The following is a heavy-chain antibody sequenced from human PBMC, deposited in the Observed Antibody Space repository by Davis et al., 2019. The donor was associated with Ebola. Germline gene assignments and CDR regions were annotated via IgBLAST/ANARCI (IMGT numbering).Heavy chain of an antibody. D-gene: IGHD5-18*01. CDR1: GYTFIDYN. V-gene: IGHV1-2*06. Sequence: ASVKVSCKASGYTFIDYNMHWVRQAPGQGLEWMGRIFSSGGGTQYAQKFQGRVTMTGDTSISTVYMELSRLIFDDTAVYYCARGHNYAHDYWGQGTQVTVSS. CDR2: IFSSGGGT. CDR3: ARGHNYAHDY. J-gene: IGHJ4*02.